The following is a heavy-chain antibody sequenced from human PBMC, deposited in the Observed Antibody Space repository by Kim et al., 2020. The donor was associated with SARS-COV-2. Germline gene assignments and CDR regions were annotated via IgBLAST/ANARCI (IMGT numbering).Heavy chain of an antibody. V-gene: IGHV3-30*04. J-gene: IGHJ4*02. CDR1: GFTFSSYA. CDR2: ISYDGSNK. CDR3: ARDSHCSGGSCLDY. Sequence: GGSLRLSCAASGFTFSSYAMHWVRQAPGKGLEWVAVISYDGSNKYYADSVKGRFTISRDNSKNTLYLQMNSLRAEDTAVYYCARDSHCSGGSCLDYWGQG. D-gene: IGHD2-15*01.